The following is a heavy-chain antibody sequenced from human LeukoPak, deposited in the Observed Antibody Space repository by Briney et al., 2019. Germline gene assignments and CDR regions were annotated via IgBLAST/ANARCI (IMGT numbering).Heavy chain of an antibody. V-gene: IGHV4-59*01. CDR3: ARRRGYYDSSGQIDY. D-gene: IGHD3-22*01. CDR1: GGSISNYY. Sequence: SETLSLTCTVSGGSISNYYWNWIRQPPGKGLEWIGYIYYTGSTNYNPSLKSRVTMSVDASKNQFSLNLRSVTPEDTAVYYCARRRGYYDSSGQIDYWGQGTLVTVSS. J-gene: IGHJ4*02. CDR2: IYYTGST.